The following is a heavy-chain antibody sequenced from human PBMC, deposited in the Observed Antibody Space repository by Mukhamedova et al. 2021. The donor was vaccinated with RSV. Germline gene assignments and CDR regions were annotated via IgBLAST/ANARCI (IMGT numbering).Heavy chain of an antibody. D-gene: IGHD3-3*01. J-gene: IGHJ3*02. CDR2: IDPSDSYT. Sequence: GKGLEWMGRIDPSDSYTNYSPSFQGHVTISADKSISTAYLQWSSLKASDTAMYYCARDTIRDAFDIWGQGTMVTVSS. V-gene: IGHV5-10-1*01. CDR3: ARDTIRDAFDI.